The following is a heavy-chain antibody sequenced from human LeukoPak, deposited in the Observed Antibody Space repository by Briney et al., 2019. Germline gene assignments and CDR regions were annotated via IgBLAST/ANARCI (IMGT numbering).Heavy chain of an antibody. CDR1: GFTFSSYW. CDR2: IEPAGSAT. D-gene: IGHD2-15*01. CDR3: GRFGYVAAVDS. J-gene: IGHJ4*02. V-gene: IGHV3-7*01. Sequence: PGGSLRLSCTASGFTFSSYWMTWVCQAPGKGLEWVANIEPAGSATYYVDSVKGRFTISRDNAKNLLYLQMNSLRAEDSAVYHCGRFGYVAAVDSWGQGALVTVSS.